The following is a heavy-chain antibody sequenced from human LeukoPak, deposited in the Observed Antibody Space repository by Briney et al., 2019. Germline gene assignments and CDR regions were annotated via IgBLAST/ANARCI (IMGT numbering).Heavy chain of an antibody. Sequence: PGGSLRLSCAASGFTFSSYWMHWVRQAPGKGLVWVSRINSDGSSTNYADSVKGRFTISRDNAKNSLYLQMNSLRAEDTAVYYCARDPYCGGDCYYGEFDYWGQGTLVTVSS. CDR3: ARDPYCGGDCYYGEFDY. J-gene: IGHJ4*02. CDR1: GFTFSSYW. V-gene: IGHV3-74*01. CDR2: INSDGSST. D-gene: IGHD2-21*02.